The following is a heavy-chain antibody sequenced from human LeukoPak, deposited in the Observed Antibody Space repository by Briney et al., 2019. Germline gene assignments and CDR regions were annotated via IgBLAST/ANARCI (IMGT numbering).Heavy chain of an antibody. D-gene: IGHD6-13*01. V-gene: IGHV3-21*01. J-gene: IGHJ6*02. CDR3: ARGSSSSWYPSYYYYGMDV. CDR2: ISSSSSYI. Sequence: GGSLRLSCAASGFTVSSNYMSWVRQAPGKGLEWVSSISSSSSYIYYADSVKGRFTISRDNAKNSLYLQMNSLRAEDTAVYYCARGSSSSWYPSYYYYGMDVWGQGTTVTVSS. CDR1: GFTVSSNY.